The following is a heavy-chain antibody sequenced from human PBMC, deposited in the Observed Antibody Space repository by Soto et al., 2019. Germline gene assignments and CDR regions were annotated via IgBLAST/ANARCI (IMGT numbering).Heavy chain of an antibody. J-gene: IGHJ6*02. CDR3: ARRIPFGYGMDV. CDR2: ITSNGGNT. V-gene: IGHV3-64*01. Sequence: EVQLVESGGGLVQPGGSLRLSCAASGFTFSSYAMHWVRQAPGQRLEYVSAITSNGGNTDYASSVKGRFTISRDNSKNTLYLQMGSLRAEDMAVYYCARRIPFGYGMDVFGQGTTVTVSS. CDR1: GFTFSSYA. D-gene: IGHD2-21*01.